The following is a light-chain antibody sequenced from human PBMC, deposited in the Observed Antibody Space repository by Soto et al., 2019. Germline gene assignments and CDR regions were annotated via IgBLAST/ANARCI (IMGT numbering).Light chain of an antibody. CDR1: SSNIESNT. CDR3: AVWDDSLNGRV. Sequence: QSVLTQPPSASGTPGQRVTISCSGSSSNIESNTVNWFQQLPGTAPKLLIYSNNLRPSGVPDRFSGSKSGTSASLAISGLQSDDEADYYCAVWDDSLNGRVFGTGTKLTVL. J-gene: IGLJ1*01. CDR2: SNN. V-gene: IGLV1-44*01.